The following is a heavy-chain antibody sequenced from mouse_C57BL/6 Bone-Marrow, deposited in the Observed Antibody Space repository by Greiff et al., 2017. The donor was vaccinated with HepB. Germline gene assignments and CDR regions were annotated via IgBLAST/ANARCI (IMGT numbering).Heavy chain of an antibody. CDR2: IWSGGST. Sequence: VQLQQSGPGLVQPSQSLSITCTVSGFSLTSYGVHWVRQSPGKGLEWLGVIWSGGSTDYNAAFISRLSISKDNSKSQVFFKMNSLQADDTAIYYCARKGDYGRAMDYWGQGTSVTVSS. CDR3: ARKGDYGRAMDY. CDR1: GFSLTSYG. V-gene: IGHV2-2*01. D-gene: IGHD2-4*01. J-gene: IGHJ4*01.